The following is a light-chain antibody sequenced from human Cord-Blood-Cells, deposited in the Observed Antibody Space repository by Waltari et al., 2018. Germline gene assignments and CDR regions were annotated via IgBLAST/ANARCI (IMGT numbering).Light chain of an antibody. J-gene: IGLJ1*01. CDR3: QSYDSSLSGSYV. V-gene: IGLV1-40*01. CDR2: GNS. Sequence: QSVLTQPPSVSGAPGQRVTISCTGSSSTIGAGYDVHWYRQLPGTAPKPLIYGNSNRPSGVPDRFSGSKAGTSASLAITGLQAEDEADYYCQSYDSSLSGSYVFGTGTKVTVL. CDR1: SSTIGAGYD.